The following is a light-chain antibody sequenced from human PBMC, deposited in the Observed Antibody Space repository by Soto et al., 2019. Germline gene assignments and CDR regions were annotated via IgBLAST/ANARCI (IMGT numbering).Light chain of an antibody. Sequence: DIQVTQSPSSVSASVGDRVTITCRTSQDVSSWLAWYQQKPGKAPELLIYSASTLQTGVPSRFSGSRSGTDFTLTISSLQPEDFATYYCQPANSFPLTFGGGTKVEIK. CDR1: QDVSSW. CDR3: QPANSFPLT. J-gene: IGKJ4*01. CDR2: SAS. V-gene: IGKV1-12*01.